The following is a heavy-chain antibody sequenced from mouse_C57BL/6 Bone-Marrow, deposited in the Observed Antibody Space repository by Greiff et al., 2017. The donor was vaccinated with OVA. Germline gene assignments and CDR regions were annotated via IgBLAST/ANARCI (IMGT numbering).Heavy chain of an antibody. J-gene: IGHJ2*01. D-gene: IGHD3-2*02. CDR3: ARGGDSSGYPYYFDD. CDR1: GYTFTSYW. CDR2: IDPSDSET. V-gene: IGHV1-52*01. Sequence: QVQLQQPGAELVRPGSSVKLSCKASGYTFTSYWMHWVKQRPIQGLEWIGNIDPSDSETHYNQKFKDKATLTVDKSSSTAYMQLSSLTSEDSAVYYCARGGDSSGYPYYFDDWGQGTTLTVSS.